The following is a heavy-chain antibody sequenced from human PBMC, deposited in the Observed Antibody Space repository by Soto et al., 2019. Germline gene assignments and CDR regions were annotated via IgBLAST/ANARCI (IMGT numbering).Heavy chain of an antibody. Sequence: GASVKVSCKASGYTFTSYGISWVRQAPGQGLEWMGWISAYNGNTNYAQKLQGRVTMTTDTSTSTAYMELRSLRSDDTAVYYCARFITYYYFLSGDYTPVFDMGGKGKMVTVSS. CDR2: ISAYNGNT. CDR3: ARFITYYYFLSGDYTPVFDM. V-gene: IGHV1-18*01. CDR1: GYTFTSYG. D-gene: IGHD3-3*01. J-gene: IGHJ3*02.